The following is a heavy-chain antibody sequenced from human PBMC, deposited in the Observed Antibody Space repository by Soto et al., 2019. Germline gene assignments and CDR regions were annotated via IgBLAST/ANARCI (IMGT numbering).Heavy chain of an antibody. J-gene: IGHJ4*02. Sequence: ASETLSLTCTVSGGSISSSSSYWGWIRQPPGKGLEWVGSIYYLGNTYYNPSLGSRVTISVDTSKNQFSLKLRSATAADTAVYYCASRSCTNGVCPFDYWGQGTLVTVSS. CDR1: GGSISSSSSY. CDR3: ASRSCTNGVCPFDY. D-gene: IGHD2-8*01. CDR2: IYYLGNT. V-gene: IGHV4-39*01.